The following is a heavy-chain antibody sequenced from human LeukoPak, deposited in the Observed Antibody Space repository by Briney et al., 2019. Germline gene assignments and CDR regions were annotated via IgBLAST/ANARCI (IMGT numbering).Heavy chain of an antibody. D-gene: IGHD1-26*01. CDR1: GYTFTGYY. Sequence: ASVKVSCKASGYTFTGYYMHWVRQAPGQGLEWMGWINPNSGGTNYAQKFQGRVTMTRDTSISTAYMELSSLRVEDTAVYYCARVGAWDLQRVFEYWGQGTLVTVSS. V-gene: IGHV1-2*02. CDR3: ARVGAWDLQRVFEY. CDR2: INPNSGGT. J-gene: IGHJ4*02.